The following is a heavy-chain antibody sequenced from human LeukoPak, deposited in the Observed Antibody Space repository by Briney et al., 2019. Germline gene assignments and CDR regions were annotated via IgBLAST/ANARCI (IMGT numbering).Heavy chain of an antibody. CDR3: ARAPVTSCRGAFCYPFDI. CDR1: GFALSSYA. Sequence: PGGSLRLSCAASGFALSSYAMSWVRQAPGKGLEWVSATSSSDAGTYHAESVRGRFTISRENSKNTLNLQMNSLRADAAAVYYSARAPVTSCRGAFCYPFDIWGQGTLVTVSS. J-gene: IGHJ4*02. CDR2: TSSSDAGT. D-gene: IGHD2-15*01. V-gene: IGHV3-23*01.